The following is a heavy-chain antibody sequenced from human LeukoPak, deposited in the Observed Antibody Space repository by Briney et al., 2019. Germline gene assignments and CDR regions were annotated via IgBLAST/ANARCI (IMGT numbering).Heavy chain of an antibody. CDR3: AGWVRSRAVAVRDLYFDY. V-gene: IGHV3-23*01. J-gene: IGHJ4*02. CDR2: ISTSGAST. Sequence: SGGSLRLSCAASGFTFSNYAMSWVRQAPGKGLEWVSAISTSGASTYYADSVKGRFSISRDNSKNTLYLQMNSLRAEDTAVYYCAGWVRSRAVAVRDLYFDYWGQGTLVTVSS. CDR1: GFTFSNYA. D-gene: IGHD6-19*01.